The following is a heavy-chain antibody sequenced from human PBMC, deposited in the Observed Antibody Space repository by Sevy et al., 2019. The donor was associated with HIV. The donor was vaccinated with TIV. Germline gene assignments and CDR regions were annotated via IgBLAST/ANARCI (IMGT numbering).Heavy chain of an antibody. D-gene: IGHD6-13*01. Sequence: GGSLRLSCAASGFTFTNAWMSWVRQAPGKGREGVGRFKGKPSGGAMDYAEPVKGRFTISRDDSKNTLYLQMSSLRTEDTAVYYCTTDSWSQEDYYDYWGQGTLVTVSS. CDR1: GFTFTNAW. J-gene: IGHJ4*02. CDR3: TTDSWSQEDYYDY. CDR2: FKGKPSGGAM. V-gene: IGHV3-15*01.